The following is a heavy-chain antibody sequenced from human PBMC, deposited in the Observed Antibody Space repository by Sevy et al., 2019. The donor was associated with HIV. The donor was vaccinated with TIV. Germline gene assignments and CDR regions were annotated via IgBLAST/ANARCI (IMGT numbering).Heavy chain of an antibody. CDR3: ARDKFLRLGELSLLYY. V-gene: IGHV3-7*03. CDR2: IKQDGSEK. J-gene: IGHJ4*02. CDR1: GFTFSSYW. D-gene: IGHD3-16*02. Sequence: GGSLRLSCAASGFTFSSYWMSWVRQAPGKGLEWVANIKQDGSEKSYVDSVKGRFTISRDNAKNSLYLQMNSLRAEDTAVYYCARDKFLRLGELSLLYYWGQGTLVTVSS.